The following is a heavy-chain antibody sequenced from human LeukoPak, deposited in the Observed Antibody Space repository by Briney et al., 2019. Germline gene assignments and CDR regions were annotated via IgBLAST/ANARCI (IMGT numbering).Heavy chain of an antibody. V-gene: IGHV4-34*01. J-gene: IGHJ4*02. CDR2: INHSGST. Sequence: PSETLSLTCAVYGGSFSGYYWSWIRQPPGKGLEWIGEINHSGSTNYNPSLKSRVTISVDTSKNQFSLKLSSVTAADTAVYYCASLRERDTAMVEQYFDYWGQGTLVTVSS. D-gene: IGHD5-18*01. CDR3: ASLRERDTAMVEQYFDY. CDR1: GGSFSGYY.